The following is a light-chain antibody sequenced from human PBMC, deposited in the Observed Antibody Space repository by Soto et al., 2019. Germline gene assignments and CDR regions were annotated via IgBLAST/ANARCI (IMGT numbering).Light chain of an antibody. Sequence: EIVLTQSPGTLSLSPGERATLSCRASQSVSSSYLAWYQQKPGQAPRLLIYGASSRATGIPDRFSGSGSGTDFTLTISRLEPEDFAVYYCHQYGSSPYTCGQGTKLEIK. CDR3: HQYGSSPYT. V-gene: IGKV3-20*01. J-gene: IGKJ2*01. CDR1: QSVSSSY. CDR2: GAS.